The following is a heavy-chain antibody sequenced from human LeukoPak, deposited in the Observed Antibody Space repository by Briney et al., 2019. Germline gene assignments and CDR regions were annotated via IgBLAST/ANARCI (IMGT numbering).Heavy chain of an antibody. CDR2: IYYSGST. CDR1: GGSVSSDNYY. J-gene: IGHJ4*02. D-gene: IGHD2-15*01. Sequence: PSQTLSLTCTVSGGSVSSDNYYWNWIRQHPGKGLEWIGYIYYSGSTYYNPSLKSRVTISVDTSKNQFSLKLSSVTAADTAVYYCARGRGIVVVVAATDPNAAFDYWGQGTLVTVSS. V-gene: IGHV4-31*03. CDR3: ARGRGIVVVVAATDPNAAFDY.